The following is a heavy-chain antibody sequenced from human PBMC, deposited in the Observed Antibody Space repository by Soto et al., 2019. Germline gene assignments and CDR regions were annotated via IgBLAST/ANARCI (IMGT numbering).Heavy chain of an antibody. CDR1: GFTFSSYA. Sequence: VGSLRLSCAASGFTFSSYAMSWVRQAPGKGLEWVSAISGSGGSTYYADSVKGRFTISRDNSKNTLYLQMNSLRAEDTAVYYCAKKVVVVVAATPFDYWGQGTLVTVSS. D-gene: IGHD2-15*01. J-gene: IGHJ4*02. CDR2: ISGSGGST. V-gene: IGHV3-23*01. CDR3: AKKVVVVVAATPFDY.